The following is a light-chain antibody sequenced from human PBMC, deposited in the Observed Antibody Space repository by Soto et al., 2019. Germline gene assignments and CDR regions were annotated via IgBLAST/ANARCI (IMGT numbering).Light chain of an antibody. CDR3: QQYNSYSPWT. CDR1: QSISSW. CDR2: DAS. V-gene: IGKV1-5*01. J-gene: IGKJ1*01. Sequence: DIQMTQSPSTLSAPLEDRSTFPCRASQSISSWLAWYQQKPGKAPKLLIYDASSLESGVPSRFSGGGSGTEFTLTISSLQPDDFATYYCQQYNSYSPWTFGQGTKVDIK.